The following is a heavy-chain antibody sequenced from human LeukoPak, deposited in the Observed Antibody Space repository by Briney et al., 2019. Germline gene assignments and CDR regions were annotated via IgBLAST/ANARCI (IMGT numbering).Heavy chain of an antibody. D-gene: IGHD4-17*01. CDR3: ARADYGHYFDY. CDR1: GCAFTGYY. V-gene: IGHV1-2*02. CDR2: INPTSGGT. Sequence: ASVKVSCKASGCAFTGYYMHWVRQAPGQGLEWMGWINPTSGGTNYAQKFQGRVTMTRDTSISTAYMELSRLTSDDTAVYYCARADYGHYFDYWGQGTLVTVSS. J-gene: IGHJ4*02.